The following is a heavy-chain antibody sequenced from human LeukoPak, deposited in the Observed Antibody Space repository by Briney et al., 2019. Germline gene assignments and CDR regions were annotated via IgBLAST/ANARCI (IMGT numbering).Heavy chain of an antibody. CDR1: GFTFSSYS. CDR2: ISYDGSNK. D-gene: IGHD3-22*01. J-gene: IGHJ6*02. Sequence: GGSLRLSCAASGFTFSSYSMNWVRQAPGKGLEWVAVISYDGSNKYYADSVKGRFTISRDNSKNTLYLQMNSLRAEDTAVYYCARVKRSRRDYYDSSGYSRDYYYYGMDVWGQGTTVTVSS. V-gene: IGHV3-30*03. CDR3: ARVKRSRRDYYDSSGYSRDYYYYGMDV.